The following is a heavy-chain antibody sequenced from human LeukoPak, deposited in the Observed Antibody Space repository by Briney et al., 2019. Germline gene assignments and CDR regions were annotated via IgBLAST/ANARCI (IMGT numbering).Heavy chain of an antibody. D-gene: IGHD3-22*01. V-gene: IGHV4-39*07. CDR2: IYYSGST. Sequence: SETLSLTCTVSGGSISSSSYYWGWNRQPPGKGLEWIGSIYYSGSTYYNPSLKSRVTMSVDTSKNQFSLKLSSVTAADTAVYYCARGTYYYDSSRYYFDYWGQGTLVTVSS. CDR3: ARGTYYYDSSRYYFDY. CDR1: GGSISSSSYY. J-gene: IGHJ4*02.